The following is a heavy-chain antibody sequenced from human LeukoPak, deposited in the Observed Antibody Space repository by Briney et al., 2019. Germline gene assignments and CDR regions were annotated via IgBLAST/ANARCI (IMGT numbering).Heavy chain of an antibody. CDR3: ARSIAAAGTGGDAFDI. Sequence: ASVKVSCKASGYTFTGYYMHWVRQAPGQGLEWMGWINPSSGGTNYAQKFQGWVTMTRDTSISTAYMELSRLRSDDTAVYYCARSIAAAGTGGDAFDIWGQGTMVTVSS. J-gene: IGHJ3*02. D-gene: IGHD6-13*01. V-gene: IGHV1-2*04. CDR1: GYTFTGYY. CDR2: INPSSGGT.